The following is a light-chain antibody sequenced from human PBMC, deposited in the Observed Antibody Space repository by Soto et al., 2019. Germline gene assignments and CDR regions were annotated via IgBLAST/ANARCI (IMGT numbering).Light chain of an antibody. Sequence: DIQMTQSPSSLSASVGDRVTIPCRASQGISNYLAWYQQKPGKVPKLLIYAASTLQSGVPSRFSGSGSGTDFTLTISSLQSEDFATYYCQQYYSYPLTFGGGTKVDIK. J-gene: IGKJ4*01. CDR2: AAS. CDR1: QGISNY. CDR3: QQYYSYPLT. V-gene: IGKV1-27*01.